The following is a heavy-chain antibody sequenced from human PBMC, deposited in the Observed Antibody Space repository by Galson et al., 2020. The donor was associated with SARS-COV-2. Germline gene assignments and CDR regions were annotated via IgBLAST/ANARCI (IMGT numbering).Heavy chain of an antibody. D-gene: IGHD3-10*01. CDR3: ARAGQSPDYYYYYNLDV. Sequence: ASVKVSCKPSGYTFTGHYMHWVRQAPAQGLEGMGWTNPTSGGTEYAQKFQGRATMTRDTSISTAYMELSRLRSDDTAIYYCARAGQSPDYYYYYNLDVWGQVTTVTVSS. J-gene: IGHJ6*02. V-gene: IGHV1-2*02. CDR1: GYTFTGHY. CDR2: TNPTSGGT.